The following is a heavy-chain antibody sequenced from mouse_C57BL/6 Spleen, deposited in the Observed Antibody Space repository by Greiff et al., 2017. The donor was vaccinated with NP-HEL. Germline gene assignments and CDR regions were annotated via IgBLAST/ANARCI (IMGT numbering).Heavy chain of an antibody. D-gene: IGHD2-3*01. CDR3: TRRGSGDGYFYAMDY. Sequence: QVQLQQSGAELVRPGASVTLSCKASGYTFTDYEMHWVKQTPVHGLEWIGAIDPETGGTAYNQKFKGKAILTADKSSSTAYMELRSLTSEDSAVYYCTRRGSGDGYFYAMDYWGQGTSVTVSS. J-gene: IGHJ4*01. CDR1: GYTFTDYE. CDR2: IDPETGGT. V-gene: IGHV1-15*01.